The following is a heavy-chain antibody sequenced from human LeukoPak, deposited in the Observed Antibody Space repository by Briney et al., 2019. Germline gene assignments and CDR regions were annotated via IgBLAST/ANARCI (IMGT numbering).Heavy chain of an antibody. Sequence: SETLSLTCTVSGGSISSSSYYWGWIRQPPEKGLQWIGNIYYTGSTYYNPSLNSRVTMSVDTSQNQISLKMTSVTAADTAVYYCARLSKGRYFDYIFDYWGQGTLVTVSS. CDR2: IYYTGST. J-gene: IGHJ4*02. CDR1: GGSISSSSYY. CDR3: ARLSKGRYFDYIFDY. D-gene: IGHD3-9*01. V-gene: IGHV4-39*01.